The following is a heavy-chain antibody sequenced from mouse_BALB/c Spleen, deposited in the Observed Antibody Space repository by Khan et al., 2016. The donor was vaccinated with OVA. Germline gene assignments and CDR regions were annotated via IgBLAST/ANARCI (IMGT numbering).Heavy chain of an antibody. V-gene: IGHV2-6-7*01. CDR3: ARELRLGGFAY. D-gene: IGHD1-2*01. CDR1: GFSLTGYG. J-gene: IGHJ3*01. CDR2: IWSDGST. Sequence: VELVESGPGLVAPSQSLSITCTVSGFSLTGYGVNWVRQPPGKDLEWLGMIWSDGSTDYNSALKSRLSINKDNSKSQVFLKINSLQTDDTARYFCARELRLGGFAYWGQGTLVTVST.